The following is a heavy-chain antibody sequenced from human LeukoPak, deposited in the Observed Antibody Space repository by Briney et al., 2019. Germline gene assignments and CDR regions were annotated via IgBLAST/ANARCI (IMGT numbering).Heavy chain of an antibody. CDR1: GYSFTSYW. D-gene: IGHD2/OR15-2a*01. V-gene: IGHV5-51*01. Sequence: HGESLKISCKGSGYSFTSYWIGWVRQMPGKGLEWMGIIYPGDSDTRYSPSFQGQVTISADKSISTAYLQWSSLKASDTAMYYCARSTIHYYYYMDVWGKGATVTVSS. CDR3: ARSTIHYYYYMDV. J-gene: IGHJ6*03. CDR2: IYPGDSDT.